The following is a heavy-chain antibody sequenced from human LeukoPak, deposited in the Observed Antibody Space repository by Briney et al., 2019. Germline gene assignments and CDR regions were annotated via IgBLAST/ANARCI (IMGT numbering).Heavy chain of an antibody. J-gene: IGHJ5*02. D-gene: IGHD3-10*01. Sequence: GGSLRLSCAASGFTFSTYGMHWVRQAPGEGLEWVAFIRYDGSHKYYADSVKGRFTISRDDSKYTLHLQMNSLRVEDTAVYYCAKDLLRDRWFGESWGQGTLVTVSS. V-gene: IGHV3-30*02. CDR2: IRYDGSHK. CDR3: AKDLLRDRWFGES. CDR1: GFTFSTYG.